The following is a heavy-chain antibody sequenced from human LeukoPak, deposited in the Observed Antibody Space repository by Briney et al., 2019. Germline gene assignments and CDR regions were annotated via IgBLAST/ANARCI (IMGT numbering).Heavy chain of an antibody. J-gene: IGHJ6*02. CDR1: GGSFSGYY. V-gene: IGHV4-34*01. D-gene: IGHD3-16*02. Sequence: SETLSLTCAVYGGSFSGYYWSWIRQPPGKGLEWIGEINHSGSTNYNPSLKSRVTTSVDTSKNQFSLKLSSVTAADTAVYYCARFSLALIRHGMDVWGQGTTVTVSS. CDR2: INHSGST. CDR3: ARFSLALIRHGMDV.